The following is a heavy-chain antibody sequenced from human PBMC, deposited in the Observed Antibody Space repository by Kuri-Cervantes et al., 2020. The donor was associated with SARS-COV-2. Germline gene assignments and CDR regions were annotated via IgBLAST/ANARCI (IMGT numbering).Heavy chain of an antibody. CDR2: ISAYNGNT. V-gene: IGHV1-18*01. J-gene: IGHJ4*02. CDR1: GYTFTSYG. D-gene: IGHD3-10*01. Sequence: ASVKVSCKASGYTFTSYGISWVRQAPGQGLEWMGWISAYNGNTNYAQKLQGRVTMTTGTSTSTAYMELRSLRSDDTAVYYCARDSGSRLLWFGELWLDYWGQGTLVTVSS. CDR3: ARDSGSRLLWFGELWLDY.